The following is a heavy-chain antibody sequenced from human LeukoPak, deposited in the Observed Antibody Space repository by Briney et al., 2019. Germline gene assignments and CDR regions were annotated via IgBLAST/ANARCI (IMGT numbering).Heavy chain of an antibody. Sequence: ASVKVSCKASGYTFTSYYMHWVRQAPGQGLEWMGIINPSGGSTSYARKFQGRVTMTRDTSTSTVYMELSSLRPEDTAVYYCALHYDSSAMRDYWGQGTLVTVSS. V-gene: IGHV1-46*03. D-gene: IGHD3-22*01. CDR2: INPSGGST. J-gene: IGHJ4*02. CDR1: GYTFTSYY. CDR3: ALHYDSSAMRDY.